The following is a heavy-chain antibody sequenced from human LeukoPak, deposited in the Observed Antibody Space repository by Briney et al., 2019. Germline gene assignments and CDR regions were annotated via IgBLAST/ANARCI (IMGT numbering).Heavy chain of an antibody. CDR3: ANGGYCSSTSCYPNWFDP. Sequence: SETLSLTCTVSGGSISSYYWSWIRQPPGKGREWIGYIYYGGSTDYNPSLKSRVTISVDTSKNQSSLKLSSVTAADTAVYYCANGGYCSSTSCYPNWFDPWGQGTLVTVSS. D-gene: IGHD2-2*01. CDR2: IYYGGST. V-gene: IGHV4-59*01. J-gene: IGHJ5*02. CDR1: GGSISSYY.